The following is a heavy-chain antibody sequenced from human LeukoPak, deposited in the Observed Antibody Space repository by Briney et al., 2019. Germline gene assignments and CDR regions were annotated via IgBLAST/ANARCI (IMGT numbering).Heavy chain of an antibody. Sequence: GGSLGLSCAASGFSFSSYEMNWVRQAPGKGLEWVSYIGSSGSTVYYADSVKGRFTTSRDNAKNSLYLQMNSLRDEDTAVYYCARDTPLYADSPDAFDIWGQGTMVTVSS. CDR3: ARDTPLYADSPDAFDI. CDR1: GFSFSSYE. CDR2: IGSSGSTV. J-gene: IGHJ3*02. V-gene: IGHV3-48*03. D-gene: IGHD2/OR15-2a*01.